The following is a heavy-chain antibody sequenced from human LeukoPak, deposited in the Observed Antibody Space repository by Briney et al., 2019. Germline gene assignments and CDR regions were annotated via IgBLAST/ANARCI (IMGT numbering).Heavy chain of an antibody. Sequence: PGGSLRLSCAASGFTVSSNYMSWVRQAPGKGLEWVSVIYSGGSTYYADAVKGRFTISRDNSKNTLYLQMNSLRAEDTAVYYCAREGTYPYYFDYWGQGTLVTVSS. V-gene: IGHV3-66*01. CDR2: IYSGGST. CDR1: GFTVSSNY. J-gene: IGHJ4*02. CDR3: AREGTYPYYFDY.